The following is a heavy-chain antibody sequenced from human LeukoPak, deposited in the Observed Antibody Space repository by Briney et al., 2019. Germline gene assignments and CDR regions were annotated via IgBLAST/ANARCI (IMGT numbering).Heavy chain of an antibody. CDR3: AKDGRRRMGISMLRGVRVKPYYFDY. D-gene: IGHD3-10*01. V-gene: IGHV3-30*02. J-gene: IGHJ4*02. Sequence: GGSLRLSCAWSGFTFSSYGMHWVRQAPGKGLEWVAFIRYDGGNKYYADSVEGRFTISRDNSKHTLYLQMNSLRAEDTALYYCAKDGRRRMGISMLRGVRVKPYYFDYWGQGALVTVSS. CDR2: IRYDGGNK. CDR1: GFTFSSYG.